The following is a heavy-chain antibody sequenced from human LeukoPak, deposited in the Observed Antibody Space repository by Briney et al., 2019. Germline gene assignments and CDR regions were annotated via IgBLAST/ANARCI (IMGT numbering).Heavy chain of an antibody. J-gene: IGHJ4*02. V-gene: IGHV4-31*03. D-gene: IGHD1-1*01. Sequence: TLSLTCTVSGGSIIRDGFYWSWIRQQPGKGLEWIGNIYYSGATSYNPSLGSRFTISIDTSKNEFSLTLNSVTAADTAIYFCASAPNSKYFDFWGQGTLVTVSS. CDR3: ASAPNSKYFDF. CDR2: IYYSGAT. CDR1: GGSIIRDGFY.